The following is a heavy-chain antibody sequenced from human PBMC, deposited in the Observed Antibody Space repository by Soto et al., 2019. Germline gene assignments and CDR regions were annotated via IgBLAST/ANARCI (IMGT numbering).Heavy chain of an antibody. CDR3: ARGQQWVIVGCWFDP. Sequence: QVQLQESGPGLVKPSETLSLTCTVSGGSVSSSSNYWSWIRQPPGKGLEWIGHIYYTGSTSYNPSLKSRVTISVDTSKTQFSLKLTSVTAADTAVYYCARGQQWVIVGCWFDPWGQGTLVTVSS. CDR1: GGSVSSSSNY. V-gene: IGHV4-61*01. J-gene: IGHJ5*02. CDR2: IYYTGST. D-gene: IGHD1-26*01.